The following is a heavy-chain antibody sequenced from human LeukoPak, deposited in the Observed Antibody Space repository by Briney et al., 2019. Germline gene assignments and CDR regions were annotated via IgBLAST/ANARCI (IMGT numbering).Heavy chain of an antibody. CDR1: GFTFSSYS. CDR3: ARDLEYSSPVGNYFDY. D-gene: IGHD6-6*01. Sequence: GGSLRLSCAASGFTFSSYSMNWVRQAPGKGLEWVSSISSSSSYIYYADSVKGRFTISKDNAKNSLYLQMNSLRAEDTAVYYCARDLEYSSPVGNYFDYWGQGTLVTVSS. CDR2: ISSSSSYI. J-gene: IGHJ4*02. V-gene: IGHV3-21*01.